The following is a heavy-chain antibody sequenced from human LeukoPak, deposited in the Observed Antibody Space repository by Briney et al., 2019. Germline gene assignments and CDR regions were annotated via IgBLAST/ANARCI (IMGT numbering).Heavy chain of an antibody. CDR1: GYTFTSYG. J-gene: IGHJ4*02. D-gene: IGHD1-26*01. V-gene: IGHV1-18*01. CDR3: ARGEEWEPAFDY. Sequence: ASVKVSCKASGYTFTSYGISLVRQAPGLGLEWMGWISAYNGNTNYAQKLQGRATMTTDTSTSTAYMELRSLRSDDTAVYYCARGEEWEPAFDYWGQGTLVTVSS. CDR2: ISAYNGNT.